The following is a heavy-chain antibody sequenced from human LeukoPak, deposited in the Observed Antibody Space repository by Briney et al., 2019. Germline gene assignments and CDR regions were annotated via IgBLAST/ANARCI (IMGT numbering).Heavy chain of an antibody. CDR1: GFTFSSNA. V-gene: IGHV3-23*01. Sequence: QPGGSLRRSCAASGFTFSSNAMSWVRQAPGKGLEWVSAISGSGGSTYYADSVKGRFTISRDNSRNTLYLQMNSLRAEDTAVYFCAKKYCSSTSCYSGFDYWGQGTLVTVSS. J-gene: IGHJ4*02. D-gene: IGHD2-2*01. CDR3: AKKYCSSTSCYSGFDY. CDR2: ISGSGGST.